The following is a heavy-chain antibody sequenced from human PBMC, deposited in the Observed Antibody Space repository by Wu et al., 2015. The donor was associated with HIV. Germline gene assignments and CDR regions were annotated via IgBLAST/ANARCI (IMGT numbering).Heavy chain of an antibody. CDR2: VSPNTGGT. V-gene: IGHV1-2*02. J-gene: IGHJ3*02. CDR3: ARVLHQYYDYDAFDI. CDR1: GYTFTDFF. Sequence: QVQLVQSGAEVKKPGASVKVSCKASGYTFTDFFIHWVRQAPGQGLEWMGWVSPNTGGTNYAQTFQYRVTLSRDKSTTTVYMEMKSLTSEDTGVYFCARVLHQYYDYDAFDIWGQGTRVIVS. D-gene: IGHD1-26*01.